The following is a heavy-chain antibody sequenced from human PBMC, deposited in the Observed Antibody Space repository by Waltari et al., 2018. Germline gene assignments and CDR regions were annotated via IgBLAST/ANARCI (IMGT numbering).Heavy chain of an antibody. CDR3: VQGQSTQSLSYDSSAYYLRNWFDS. Sequence: EVQLLESGGDLVQPGGSLRLSCAASGLTFENFAMSWVRQTPGKGLGWGAGTSGSGGTPYYTDSVKGRFTISRDNSKNTLYLQMNSLGADDTAVYYCVQGQSTQSLSYDSSAYYLRNWFDSWGQGTLVTVSS. V-gene: IGHV3-23*01. J-gene: IGHJ5*01. D-gene: IGHD3-22*01. CDR2: TSGSGGTP. CDR1: GLTFENFA.